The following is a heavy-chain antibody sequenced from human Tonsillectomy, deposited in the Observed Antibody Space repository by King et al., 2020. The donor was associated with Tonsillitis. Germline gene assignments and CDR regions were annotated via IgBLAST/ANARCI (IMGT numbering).Heavy chain of an antibody. CDR3: AREYYHFSFDP. Sequence: VPLQESGPGLVKPSQTLSLTCTVSGGSISSDIYYWRWIRQPAGKGLEWIGRIYTSGSTNYNPSLKSRVTISVDTSKNHFSLRLSSVTAADTAVYYCAREYYHFSFDPWGQGTLVTVAS. D-gene: IGHD3-3*01. J-gene: IGHJ5*01. CDR2: IYTSGST. V-gene: IGHV4-61*02. CDR1: GGSISSDIYY.